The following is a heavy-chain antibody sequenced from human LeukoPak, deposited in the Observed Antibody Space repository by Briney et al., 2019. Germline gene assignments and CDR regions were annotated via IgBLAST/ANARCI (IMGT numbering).Heavy chain of an antibody. Sequence: PSETLSLTCAVSGYSISSGYYWGWIRQPPGKGLEWIGSIYHSGSTYYNPSLKSRVTIPVDTSKNQFSLKLSSVTAADTAVYYCTSFRPRAYYFDYWGQGTLVTVSS. D-gene: IGHD3-10*01. J-gene: IGHJ4*02. V-gene: IGHV4-38-2*01. CDR1: GYSISSGYY. CDR2: IYHSGST. CDR3: TSFRPRAYYFDY.